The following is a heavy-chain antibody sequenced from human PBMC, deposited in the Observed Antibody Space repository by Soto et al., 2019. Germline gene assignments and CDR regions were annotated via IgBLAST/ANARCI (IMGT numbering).Heavy chain of an antibody. V-gene: IGHV3-33*01. CDR1: AFTFSSYG. CDR3: ARLSIARATGYHFYGTDV. CDR2: LWCDGSIK. D-gene: IGHD1-26*01. J-gene: IGHJ6*02. Sequence: SGGSLSLSGAASAFTFSSYGMNWVRQAPGKGLDGGDVLWCDGSIKYYADSVKGRFTISRDNSKNTLYLQMNSLRADDTAVYYCARLSIARATGYHFYGTDVWGQGTPVTVSS.